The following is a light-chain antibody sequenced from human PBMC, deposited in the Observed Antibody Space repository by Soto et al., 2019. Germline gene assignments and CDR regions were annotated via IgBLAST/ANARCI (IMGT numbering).Light chain of an antibody. V-gene: IGKV1-39*01. CDR2: AAS. CDR1: QSISSY. CDR3: QQSYSTPYT. J-gene: IGKJ2*01. Sequence: DIQMTQSPSSLSASVGDRVTITCRASQSISSYLNWYQQKPGKAPKLLIYAASSLQSGGPSRFSGSGSGTDFTLTISSLPPEDFATYYCQQSYSTPYTFGQGTKLEIK.